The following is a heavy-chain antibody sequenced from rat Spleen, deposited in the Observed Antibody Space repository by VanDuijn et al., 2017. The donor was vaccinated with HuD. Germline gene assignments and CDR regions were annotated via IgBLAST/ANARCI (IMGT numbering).Heavy chain of an antibody. V-gene: IGHV2S30*01. D-gene: IGHD1-4*01. CDR2: MRYDGDT. CDR3: TGIPNWFAY. J-gene: IGHJ2*01. Sequence: QVQLKESGPGLVQPSQTLSLTCTVSGFSLTGNNVYWVRQPPGKGLEWMGRMRYDGDTYYNSALKSRLSISRDTSKNQVFLKLNSLQTDDTAMYFCTGIPNWFAYWGQGVMVTVSS. CDR1: GFSLTGNN.